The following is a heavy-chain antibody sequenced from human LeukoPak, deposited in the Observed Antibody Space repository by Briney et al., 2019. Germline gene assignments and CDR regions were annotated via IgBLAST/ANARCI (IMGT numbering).Heavy chain of an antibody. V-gene: IGHV4-59*08. D-gene: IGHD4-11*01. J-gene: IGHJ4*02. CDR1: GGSISTYY. CDR3: ARVGVASVTTDVFDY. Sequence: SETLSLTCTVSGGSISTYYWSWIRQPPGKGLEWIGYIYYSGSTNYNPSLKSRVTISVDTSKTQFSLKLSSVTAADTAVYYCARVGVASVTTDVFDYWGQGTLVTVSS. CDR2: IYYSGST.